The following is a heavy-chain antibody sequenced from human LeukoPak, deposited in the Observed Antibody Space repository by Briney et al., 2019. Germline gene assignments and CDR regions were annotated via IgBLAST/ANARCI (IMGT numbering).Heavy chain of an antibody. J-gene: IGHJ4*02. D-gene: IGHD3-3*01. V-gene: IGHV3-23*01. Sequence: GGSLRLSCAASGFTFSSYAMSRVRQAPGKGLEWVSAISGSGGSTYYADSVKGRFTISRDNSKNTLYLQMNSLRAEDTAVYYCAKGDFWSGYLYYFDYWGQGTLVTVSS. CDR1: GFTFSSYA. CDR2: ISGSGGST. CDR3: AKGDFWSGYLYYFDY.